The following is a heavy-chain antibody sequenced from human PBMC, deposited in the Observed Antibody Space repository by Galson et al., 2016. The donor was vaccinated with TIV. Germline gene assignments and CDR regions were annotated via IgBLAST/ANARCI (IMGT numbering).Heavy chain of an antibody. D-gene: IGHD5-12*01. CDR3: ARMFGLDSGYDA. V-gene: IGHV3-7*01. Sequence: SLRLSCAASGFTFYNYWMSWVRQAPGKGLEWVANIEGDGGDKDYVDYVKGRFTISRDNSKNTLYLHMNSLRVEDTAVYYCARMFGLDSGYDAWGQGTLVTVSS. J-gene: IGHJ5*02. CDR1: GFTFYNYW. CDR2: IEGDGGDK.